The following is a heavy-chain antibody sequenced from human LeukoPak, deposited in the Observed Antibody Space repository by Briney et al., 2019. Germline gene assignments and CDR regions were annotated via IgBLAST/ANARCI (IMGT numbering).Heavy chain of an antibody. J-gene: IGHJ4*02. CDR2: IIPIFGTA. CDR1: GGTFSSYA. V-gene: IGHV1-69*05. CDR3: ARDNLPWVQAPLPALGPYYFDY. Sequence: GASVKLSCKASGGTFSSYAISWVRQAPGQGLEWMGGIIPIFGTANYAQKFQGRVTITTDESTSTAYMELSSLRSEDTAVYYCARDNLPWVQAPLPALGPYYFDYWGQGTLVTVSS. D-gene: IGHD1-1*01.